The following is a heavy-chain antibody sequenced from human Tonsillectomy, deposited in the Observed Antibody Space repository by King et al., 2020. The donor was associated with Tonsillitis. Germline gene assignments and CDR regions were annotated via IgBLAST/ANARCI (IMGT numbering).Heavy chain of an antibody. CDR3: ARDRGGYYLHFDY. J-gene: IGHJ4*02. Sequence: QLQESGPGLVKPSETLSLTCTVSGGSINYFYWNWIRQPAGKGLEWIGRIYSSGTTNYNPSLKSRVTMSVDTSKNQFSLKLNSVTAADTAVYYCARDRGGYYLHFDYWGQGKLVAVSS. CDR1: GGSINYFY. D-gene: IGHD3-22*01. V-gene: IGHV4-4*07. CDR2: IYSSGTT.